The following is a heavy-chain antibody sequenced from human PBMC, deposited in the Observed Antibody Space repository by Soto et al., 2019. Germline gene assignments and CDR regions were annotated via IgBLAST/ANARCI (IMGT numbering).Heavy chain of an antibody. CDR2: ISYDGSNK. CDR1: GLTFSSYG. V-gene: IGHV3-30*18. CDR3: AKDRGAVGTRKYYGMDV. Sequence: QVQLVESGGSVVQPGRSLRLSCAASGLTFSSYGMHWVRQAPDKGLEWVAVISYDGSNKYYADSVKVRLTISKDNSKNALDLPMNSLRPEDTAVYYCAKDRGAVGTRKYYGMDVWGQRTTVTVSS. J-gene: IGHJ6*02. D-gene: IGHD1-26*01.